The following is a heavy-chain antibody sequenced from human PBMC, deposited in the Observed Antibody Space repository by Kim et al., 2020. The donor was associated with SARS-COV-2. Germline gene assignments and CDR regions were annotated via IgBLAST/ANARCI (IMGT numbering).Heavy chain of an antibody. CDR1: GGSISSYY. Sequence: SETLSLTCTVSGGSISSYYWSWIRQPPGKGLEWIGYIYYSGSTNYNPSLKSRVTISVDTSKNQFSLKLSSVTAADTAVYYCARVRGVIRFDPWGQGTLVTVSS. V-gene: IGHV4-59*01. J-gene: IGHJ5*02. CDR2: IYYSGST. D-gene: IGHD3-10*01. CDR3: ARVRGVIRFDP.